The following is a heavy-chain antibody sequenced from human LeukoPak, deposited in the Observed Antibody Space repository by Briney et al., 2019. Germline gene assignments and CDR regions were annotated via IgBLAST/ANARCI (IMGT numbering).Heavy chain of an antibody. D-gene: IGHD2-21*01. Sequence: GGSLRLSCAASGFTVSSNYMSWVRQAPGKGLEWVSVIYSGGSTYYADSVKGRFTISRDNSKNTLYLQMNSLRAEDTAVYYCAKAPVATCRGAYCYPFDYWGQGTLVTVSS. CDR1: GFTVSSNY. J-gene: IGHJ4*02. CDR3: AKAPVATCRGAYCYPFDY. CDR2: IYSGGST. V-gene: IGHV3-53*01.